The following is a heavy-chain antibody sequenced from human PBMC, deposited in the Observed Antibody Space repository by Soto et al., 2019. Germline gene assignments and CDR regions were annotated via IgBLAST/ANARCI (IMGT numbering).Heavy chain of an antibody. J-gene: IGHJ4*02. Sequence: PGGSLRLSCAASGFTFSSYWMHWVRQAPGKGLVWVSASSGSGGSTHYADSVKGRFTISRENSKNTLYLQMNSLRAEDAAVYYCAKDLVGSNADYYDYWGQGTLVTVSS. CDR1: GFTFSSYW. V-gene: IGHV3-23*01. CDR3: AKDLVGSNADYYDY. D-gene: IGHD2-15*01. CDR2: SSGSGGST.